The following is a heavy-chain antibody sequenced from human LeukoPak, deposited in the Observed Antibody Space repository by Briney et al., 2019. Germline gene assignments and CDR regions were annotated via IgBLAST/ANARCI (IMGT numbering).Heavy chain of an antibody. CDR1: GGSFSGYY. CDR2: INHSGST. Sequence: SETLSLTCAVYGGSFSGYYWSWIRQPPGKGLEWIGEINHSGSTNYNPSLKSRVTISVDMSKNQFSLKSSVTATDTAVYYCARGLGWHFDYWGQGTLVTVSS. V-gene: IGHV4-34*01. J-gene: IGHJ4*02. D-gene: IGHD2-15*01. CDR3: ARGLGWHFDY.